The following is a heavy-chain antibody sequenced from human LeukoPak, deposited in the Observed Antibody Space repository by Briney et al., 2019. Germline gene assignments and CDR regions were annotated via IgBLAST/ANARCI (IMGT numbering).Heavy chain of an antibody. V-gene: IGHV3-9*01. Sequence: SGGSLRLSCAASGFSFDDYAMYWVRQAPGKGLEWVSGITCNSGTLGYADSVKGRFTISRDNAKNSLYLQMNSLRTEDTALYYCAKAMSGAVDHWGQGTLVTVSS. CDR3: AKAMSGAVDH. CDR2: ITCNSGTL. CDR1: GFSFDDYA. J-gene: IGHJ4*02. D-gene: IGHD4/OR15-4a*01.